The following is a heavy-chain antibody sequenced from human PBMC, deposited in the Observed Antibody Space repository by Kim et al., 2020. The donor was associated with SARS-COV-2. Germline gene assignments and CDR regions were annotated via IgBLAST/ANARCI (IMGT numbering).Heavy chain of an antibody. V-gene: IGHV4-34*01. CDR1: GGSFSGYY. CDR2: INHSGST. D-gene: IGHD3-22*01. Sequence: SETLSLTCAVYGGSFSGYYWSWIRQPPGKGLEWIGEINHSGSTNYNPSLKSRVTISVDTSKNQFSLKLSSVTAADTAVYYCARLTKRYYYDSSGYGNWFYPWGQGTLVTVSS. J-gene: IGHJ5*02. CDR3: ARLTKRYYYDSSGYGNWFYP.